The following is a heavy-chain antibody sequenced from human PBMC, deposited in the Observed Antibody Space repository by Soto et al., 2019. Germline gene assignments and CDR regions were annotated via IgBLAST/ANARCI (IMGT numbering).Heavy chain of an antibody. V-gene: IGHV3-30-3*01. Sequence: GGSLGLSCAASGFTFSSYAMHWVRQAPGKGLEWVAVISYDGSNKYYADSVKGRFTISRDNSKNTLYLQMNSLRAEDTAVYYCARVPPSPYYYDSSGTYFDYWGQGTLVTVSS. CDR2: ISYDGSNK. CDR1: GFTFSSYA. D-gene: IGHD3-22*01. CDR3: ARVPPSPYYYDSSGTYFDY. J-gene: IGHJ4*02.